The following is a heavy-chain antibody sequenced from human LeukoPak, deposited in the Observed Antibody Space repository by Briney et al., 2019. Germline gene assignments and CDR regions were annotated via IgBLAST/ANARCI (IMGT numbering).Heavy chain of an antibody. J-gene: IGHJ5*02. CDR2: IDYSGYT. D-gene: IGHD3-10*01. CDR1: CGSISSYF. V-gene: IGHV4-59*13. CDR3: ARGSYYASGNDFRFDP. Sequence: SETLSLTCTVACGSISSYFWSWIRPPPERGLGWSGYIDYSGYTNYNPSLKSRVTISVDTSKNQFSLKLTSVTASDTAVDLCARGSYYASGNDFRFDPWGQGTLVTVSS.